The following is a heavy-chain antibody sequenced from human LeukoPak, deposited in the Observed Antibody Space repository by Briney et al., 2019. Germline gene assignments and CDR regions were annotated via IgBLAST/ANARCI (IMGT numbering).Heavy chain of an antibody. Sequence: GGSLRLSCAASGFTFSSYGMHWVRQAPGKGLEWVAFIRYDRRNQYYADSVKGRFTISRDNSKDTLYLQMNSLRAEDTAVYYCAKDYSDSSGYFRVPHVFDFWGQGTLVTVSS. CDR3: AKDYSDSSGYFRVPHVFDF. D-gene: IGHD3-22*01. CDR2: IRYDRRNQ. V-gene: IGHV3-30*02. CDR1: GFTFSSYG. J-gene: IGHJ4*02.